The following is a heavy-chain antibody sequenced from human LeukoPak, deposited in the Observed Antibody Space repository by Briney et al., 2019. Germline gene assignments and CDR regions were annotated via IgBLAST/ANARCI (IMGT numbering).Heavy chain of an antibody. V-gene: IGHV3-23*01. Sequence: GGSLRLSCAASGFTLSSHWMHWVRQAPGKGLEWVSAISGSGGSTYYADSVKGRFTISRDNSKNTLYLQMNSLRAEDTAVYYCATYSGSYVRPAGTFDIWGQGTMVTVSS. CDR2: ISGSGGST. CDR3: ATYSGSYVRPAGTFDI. D-gene: IGHD1-26*01. J-gene: IGHJ3*02. CDR1: GFTLSSHW.